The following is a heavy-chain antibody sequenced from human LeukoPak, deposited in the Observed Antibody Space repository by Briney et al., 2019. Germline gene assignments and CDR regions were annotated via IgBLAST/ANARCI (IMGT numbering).Heavy chain of an antibody. D-gene: IGHD5-24*01. CDR1: GGTFNNYA. J-gene: IGHJ3*02. V-gene: IGHV1-69*13. CDR3: AHATQRLPTIMVDAFDI. Sequence: ASVKVSCKASGGTFNNYAINWLRQAPGQGLEWVGRLIPLFGTPNYAQKFQGKVTITADESTSTFYMDLSGLRSEDTAVYYCAHATQRLPTIMVDAFDIWGQGTRVTVSS. CDR2: LIPLFGTP.